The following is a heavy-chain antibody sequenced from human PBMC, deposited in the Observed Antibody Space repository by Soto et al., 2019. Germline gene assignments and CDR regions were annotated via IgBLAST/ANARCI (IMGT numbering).Heavy chain of an antibody. CDR1: GGSFSGYY. CDR2: INHSGST. Sequence: SETLSLTCAVYGGSFSGYYWSWIRQPPGKGLEWIGEINHSGSTNYNPSLKSRVTISVDTSKNQFSLKLSSVTAADTAVYYCARGDRSSRYFDYWGQGTLVTVS. J-gene: IGHJ4*02. CDR3: ARGDRSSRYFDY. V-gene: IGHV4-34*01. D-gene: IGHD6-19*01.